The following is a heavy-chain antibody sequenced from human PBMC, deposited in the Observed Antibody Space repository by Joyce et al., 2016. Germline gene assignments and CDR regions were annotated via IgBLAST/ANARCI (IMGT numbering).Heavy chain of an antibody. J-gene: IGHJ6*03. CDR3: AIDLGNDNAMDF. V-gene: IGHV3-33*01. Sequence: QVQLVQSGGGVVQPGWALRLSCTAYGFTRRKSGMHWVRQAPGKGLVLVAVIWHKETDKKYAVSVKGRFTVSRDISKNTLFLQLNSLRVEDTAIYYCAIDLGNDNAMDFWGKGTTVTVSS. CDR1: GFTRRKSG. CDR2: IWHKETDK. D-gene: IGHD1-1*01.